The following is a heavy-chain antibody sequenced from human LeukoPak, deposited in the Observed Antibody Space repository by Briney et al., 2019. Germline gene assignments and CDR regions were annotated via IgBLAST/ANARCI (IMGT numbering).Heavy chain of an antibody. CDR2: IKSNADGGTT. CDR1: GFTFSNAW. CDR3: STDDVYFDY. V-gene: IGHV3-15*01. J-gene: IGHJ4*02. Sequence: GGSLRLSCAASGFTFSNAWMSWVRQAPGKGLEWVGRIKSNADGGTTDYAAPVKGRFIILRDDSENTLYLQMNSLKTEDTAVYYGSTDDVYFDYWGKGTLV.